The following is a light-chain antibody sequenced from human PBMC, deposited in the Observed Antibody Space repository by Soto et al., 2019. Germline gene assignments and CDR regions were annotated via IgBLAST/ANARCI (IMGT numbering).Light chain of an antibody. Sequence: QSVLTQPASVSGSPGQSITISCTGTSSDVGSYNYVSWYQQHPGKAPKLMIYDVSNWPSGVSNRFSGSKSGNTASLTISGLQAEDEADYYCSSYTSSSTLDVFGTGTKATVL. CDR2: DVS. CDR3: SSYTSSSTLDV. J-gene: IGLJ1*01. V-gene: IGLV2-14*01. CDR1: SSDVGSYNY.